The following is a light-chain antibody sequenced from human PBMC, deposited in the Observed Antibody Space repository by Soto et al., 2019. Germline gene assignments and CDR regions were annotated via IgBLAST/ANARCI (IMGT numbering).Light chain of an antibody. V-gene: IGKV3-15*01. J-gene: IGKJ5*01. Sequence: EIVMTQSPSTLSVSPGERATLSCRASQGVSSNLAWYQQIPGQVPRLLIYGASARATGISARFSGSGSGTEFTLTINSLQSEDFAFYYCQQYNNWPMTFGQGTRLEIK. CDR2: GAS. CDR1: QGVSSN. CDR3: QQYNNWPMT.